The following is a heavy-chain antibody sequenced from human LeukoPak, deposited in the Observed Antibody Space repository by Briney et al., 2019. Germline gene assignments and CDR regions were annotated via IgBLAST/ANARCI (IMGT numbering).Heavy chain of an antibody. J-gene: IGHJ4*02. CDR1: GFTFSNYW. V-gene: IGHV3-7*01. D-gene: IGHD1-26*01. Sequence: GGSLRLSCEASGFTFSNYWMSWVRRAPGKGLEWVANIKEDGSAKYYVDSVKGRFTIFRDNAKSSLYLQMNSLRAEDTSVYYCATYSGSSSMDFWGQGTLVTVSS. CDR3: ATYSGSSSMDF. CDR2: IKEDGSAK.